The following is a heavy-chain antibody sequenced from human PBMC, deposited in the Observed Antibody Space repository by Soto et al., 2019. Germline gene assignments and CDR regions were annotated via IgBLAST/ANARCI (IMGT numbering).Heavy chain of an antibody. Sequence: XETLSITCPFSGGSFKSGSYSWSWIRQPPGKGLEWIGYVYHTGRTSYNPSLKSRVSISMDTSKNQFSLNLDSVTAADTAVYFCARDFAYFDSWGQGTLVTVSS. V-gene: IGHV4-61*01. D-gene: IGHD3-3*01. CDR3: ARDFAYFDS. CDR1: GGSFKSGSYS. J-gene: IGHJ4*02. CDR2: VYHTGRT.